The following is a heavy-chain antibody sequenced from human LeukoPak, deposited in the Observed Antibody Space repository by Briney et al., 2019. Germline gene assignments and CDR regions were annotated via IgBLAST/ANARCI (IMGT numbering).Heavy chain of an antibody. CDR2: IKQDGSEK. CDR1: GFTFSNYW. J-gene: IGHJ4*02. D-gene: IGHD6-19*01. CDR3: ARELSSGWLDY. Sequence: GGSLRLSCAASGFTFSNYWMSWVRQAPGKGLEWVANIKQDGSEKYYVDSVNGRSIISRDNPKKSLYLQMNSLRAEDTAVYYCARELSSGWLDYWGQGTLVTVSS. V-gene: IGHV3-7*01.